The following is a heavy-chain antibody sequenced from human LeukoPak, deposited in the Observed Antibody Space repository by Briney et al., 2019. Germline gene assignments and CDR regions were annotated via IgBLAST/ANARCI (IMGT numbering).Heavy chain of an antibody. J-gene: IGHJ4*02. D-gene: IGHD3-22*01. CDR2: ISYDGSNK. Sequence: GGSLRLSCAASGFTFSTYGMHWVRQAPGKGLEWVAVISYDGSNKYYADSVKGRFTISRDKSKNTLYLQMNSLRAEDTALYYCATSADSSGNDWGQGTLVTVSS. V-gene: IGHV3-30*03. CDR3: ATSADSSGND. CDR1: GFTFSTYG.